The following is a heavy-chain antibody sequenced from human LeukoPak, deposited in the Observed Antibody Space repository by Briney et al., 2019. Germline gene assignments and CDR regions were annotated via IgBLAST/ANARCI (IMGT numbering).Heavy chain of an antibody. CDR2: ISGNSNTI. J-gene: IGHJ4*02. D-gene: IGHD1-26*01. Sequence: GGSLRLSCTASEFTLSSYSMNWVRQAPGKGLEWVSYISGNSNTIYYAGSVKGRFTISRDNAKNSLYLQMNSLTDEDSAVYYCARNPGSYAFFDYWGQGTLVTVS. CDR1: EFTLSSYS. V-gene: IGHV3-48*02. CDR3: ARNPGSYAFFDY.